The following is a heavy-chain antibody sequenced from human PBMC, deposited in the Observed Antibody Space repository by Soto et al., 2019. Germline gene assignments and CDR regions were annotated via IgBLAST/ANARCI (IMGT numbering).Heavy chain of an antibody. CDR1: GGTFSSYA. J-gene: IGHJ6*02. D-gene: IGHD2-2*01. Sequence: QVQLVQSGAEVKKPGSSVKVSCKASGGTFSSYAISWVRQAPGQGLEWMGGIIPIFGTANYAQKFQGRVTITADESTSTAYMELRSLRSEDTAVYYCARAGYCSSTSCYRYGMDVWGQGTTVTVSS. CDR3: ARAGYCSSTSCYRYGMDV. CDR2: IIPIFGTA. V-gene: IGHV1-69*01.